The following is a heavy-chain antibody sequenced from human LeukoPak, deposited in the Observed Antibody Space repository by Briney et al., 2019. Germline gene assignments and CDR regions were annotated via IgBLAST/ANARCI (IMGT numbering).Heavy chain of an antibody. CDR3: ARDQGYSYALDY. CDR2: FDPEDGET. D-gene: IGHD5-18*01. V-gene: IGHV1-24*01. CDR1: GYTLTELS. J-gene: IGHJ4*02. Sequence: ASVKVSCKVSGYTLTELSMHWVRQAPGKGLEWMGGFDPEDGETIYAQKFQGRVTMTEDTSTDTAYMELSSLRSEDTAVYYCARDQGYSYALDYWGQGTLVTVSS.